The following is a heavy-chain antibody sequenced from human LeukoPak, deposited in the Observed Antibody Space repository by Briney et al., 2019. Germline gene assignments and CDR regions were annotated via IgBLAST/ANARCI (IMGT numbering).Heavy chain of an antibody. V-gene: IGHV3-9*01. Sequence: GGSLRLSCAASGFTFDDYAMHWVRQAPGKGLEWVSGISWNSGSIGYADSVKGRFTISRDNAKNSLYLQMNNLRAEDTAVYYCASEGSGSYYNPFDYWGQGTLVTVSS. CDR1: GFTFDDYA. CDR2: ISWNSGSI. D-gene: IGHD3-10*01. J-gene: IGHJ4*02. CDR3: ASEGSGSYYNPFDY.